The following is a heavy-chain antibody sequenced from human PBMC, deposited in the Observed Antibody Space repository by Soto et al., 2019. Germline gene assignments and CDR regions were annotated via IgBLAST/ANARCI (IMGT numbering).Heavy chain of an antibody. D-gene: IGHD3-9*01. J-gene: IGHJ4*02. CDR1: GGSISSGDYY. V-gene: IGHV4-39*01. CDR2: VFYSGST. Sequence: SETLSLTCTVSGGSISSGDYYWSWIRQPPGKGLEWIGSVFYSGSTYYNPSLKSRVTISVDTSKNQFSLKLSSVTAADTAVYYCARHARTYYDILTAPYFDYWGQGTLVTVSS. CDR3: ARHARTYYDILTAPYFDY.